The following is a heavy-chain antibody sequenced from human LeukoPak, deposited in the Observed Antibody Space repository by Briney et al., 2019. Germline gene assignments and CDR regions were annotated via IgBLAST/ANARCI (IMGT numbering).Heavy chain of an antibody. V-gene: IGHV3-21*01. CDR3: VKDRWVDY. CDR2: ISSSSSYI. Sequence: GGSLRLSCAASGFTFSSYSMNWVRQAPGKGLEWVSSISSSSSYIYYADSVKGRFTISRDNSKNTLYLQMSSLRAEDTAIYYCVKDRWVDYWGQGILVTVSS. J-gene: IGHJ4*02. D-gene: IGHD4-23*01. CDR1: GFTFSSYS.